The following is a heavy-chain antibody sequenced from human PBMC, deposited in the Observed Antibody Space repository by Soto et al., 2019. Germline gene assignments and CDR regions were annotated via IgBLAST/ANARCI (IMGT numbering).Heavy chain of an antibody. J-gene: IGHJ4*02. CDR2: IYWDGES. CDR3: AHRDSTGTTTYFDS. CDR1: GFSFTTTRMG. D-gene: IGHD1-1*01. Sequence: QITLKQARPTLVKPTETLTLTCTFSGFSFTTTRMGVSWTRQPPGKVLEWLAIIYWDGESRYNPLLRRRLTLTEYTSKNQVVLTRTNMDPKDSATYYCAHRDSTGTTTYFDSWGQGIPVTVAS. V-gene: IGHV2-5*02.